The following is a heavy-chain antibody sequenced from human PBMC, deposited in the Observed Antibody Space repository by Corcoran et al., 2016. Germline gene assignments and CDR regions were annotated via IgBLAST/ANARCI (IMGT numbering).Heavy chain of an antibody. CDR2: INHSGST. Sequence: QVQLQQWGAGLLKPSETLSLTCAVYGGSFSGYYWSWIRQPPGKGLEWIGEINHSGSTNYNPSLKSRVTISVDTSKNQFSLKLSSVTAADTAVYYCVREERRYDYVWGSSILWFDPWGQGTLVTVSS. V-gene: IGHV4-34*01. CDR3: VREERRYDYVWGSSILWFDP. CDR1: GGSFSGYY. J-gene: IGHJ5*02. D-gene: IGHD3-16*01.